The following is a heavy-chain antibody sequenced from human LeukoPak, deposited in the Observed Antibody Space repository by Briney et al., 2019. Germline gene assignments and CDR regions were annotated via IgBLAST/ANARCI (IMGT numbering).Heavy chain of an antibody. CDR2: IKQDGSEK. J-gene: IGHJ3*02. V-gene: IGHV3-7*01. D-gene: IGHD3-22*01. Sequence: GESLRLSCAASGFTFSNYWMTWVRQAPGKGLEWVANIKQDGSEKYYVDSVKGRFTISRDNAKNSLYLQMNSLRAEDTAVYYCAREYYSDSSGYYYGAFDIWGQGTMVTVSS. CDR1: GFTFSNYW. CDR3: AREYYSDSSGYYYGAFDI.